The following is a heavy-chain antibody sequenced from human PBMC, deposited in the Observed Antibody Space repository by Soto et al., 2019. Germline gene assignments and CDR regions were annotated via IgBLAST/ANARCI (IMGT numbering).Heavy chain of an antibody. D-gene: IGHD2-2*01. V-gene: IGHV3-33*01. CDR1: GFTFNNYG. J-gene: IGHJ4*02. Sequence: QVQLVESGGGVVQPGGSLRLSCAASGFTFNNYGMHWVRQAPGKGLEWVAGIWHDGSNKYSLESVKGRFTVSSDNSTKMLYLQMNSLRVEDTAVYHCAREAGEHGTIGQQLPECWGQGIMVTVSS. CDR2: IWHDGSNK. CDR3: AREAGEHGTIGQQLPEC.